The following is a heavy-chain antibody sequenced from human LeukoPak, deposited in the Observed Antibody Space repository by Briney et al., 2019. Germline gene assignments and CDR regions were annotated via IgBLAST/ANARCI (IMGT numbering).Heavy chain of an antibody. V-gene: IGHV3-30*04. J-gene: IGHJ4*02. CDR2: ISYDGSNK. D-gene: IGHD2-15*01. CDR3: ARGIAYYFDY. Sequence: GGSLRLSCAASGFTSSSYAMHWVRQAPGKGLEWVAVISYDGSNKYYADSVKGRFTISRDNSKNTLYLQMNSLRAEDTAVYYCARGIAYYFDYWGQGTLVTVPS. CDR1: GFTSSSYA.